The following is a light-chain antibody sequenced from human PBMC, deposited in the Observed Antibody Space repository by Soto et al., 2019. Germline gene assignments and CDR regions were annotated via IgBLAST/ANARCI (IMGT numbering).Light chain of an antibody. CDR1: QSVSSD. CDR3: QQRSNWPPRIT. CDR2: DAS. J-gene: IGKJ5*01. Sequence: EIVLTQSPATLSLSPGERATLSCRASQSVSSDLAWYQQKTGQAPRLLIYDASNRATGIPARFSGSGSGTDFTLTISSLEPEDFAVYYCQQRSNWPPRITFGQGTRLEIK. V-gene: IGKV3-11*01.